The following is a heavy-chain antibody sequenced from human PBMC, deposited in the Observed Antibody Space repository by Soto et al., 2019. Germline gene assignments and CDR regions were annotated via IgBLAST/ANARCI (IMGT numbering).Heavy chain of an antibody. CDR1: GFTFSSYS. CDR3: ARDRFYYGSSGYYYFDY. D-gene: IGHD3-22*01. Sequence: GGSLRLSCAASGFTFSSYSMNWVRQAPGKGLEWVSYISSNSGTMYYADSVKGRFTISRDNAKNSLYLQMNGLRAEDTAVYYCARDRFYYGSSGYYYFDYWGKGTLVTVSS. V-gene: IGHV3-48*01. J-gene: IGHJ4*02. CDR2: ISSNSGTM.